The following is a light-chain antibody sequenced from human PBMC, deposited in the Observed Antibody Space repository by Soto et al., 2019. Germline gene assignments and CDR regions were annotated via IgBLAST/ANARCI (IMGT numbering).Light chain of an antibody. CDR1: QSVSSSY. CDR3: QQYGSSPPIT. J-gene: IGKJ3*01. V-gene: IGKV3-20*01. Sequence: EIVWTQSPGTLSLSPGERATLSCRASQSVSSSYLAWYQQKPGQAPRLLIYGASSRATGIPDRFSGSGSGTDFTLTISRLEPEDFGVYYCQQYGSSPPITFGPGTKVDIK. CDR2: GAS.